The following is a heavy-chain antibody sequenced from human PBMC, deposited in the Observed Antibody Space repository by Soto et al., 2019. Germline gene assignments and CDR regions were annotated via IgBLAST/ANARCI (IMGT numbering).Heavy chain of an antibody. D-gene: IGHD2-15*01. J-gene: IGHJ5*02. CDR1: GDSVSSNSAA. CDR2: TYYRSKWYN. CDR3: ARDYCSGGSRYSSRFAP. V-gene: IGHV6-1*01. Sequence: SQTLSLTCAISGDSVSSNSAAWNWIRQSPSRGLEWLGRTYYRSKWYNDYAVSVKSRTTINPDTSKNQFSLQLNSVTPEDTAVYYCARDYCSGGSRYSSRFAPWGQGTLVTVSS.